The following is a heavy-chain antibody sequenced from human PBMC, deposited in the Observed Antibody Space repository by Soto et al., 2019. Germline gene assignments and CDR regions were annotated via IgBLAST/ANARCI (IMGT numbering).Heavy chain of an antibody. D-gene: IGHD2-15*01. V-gene: IGHV1-46*01. CDR2: IKPSDGTT. CDR1: GYTFTSYR. J-gene: IGHJ5*02. CDR3: AARGSGGSCYTFPINH. Sequence: QVQLAQSGAEMKEPGASVKVSCKASGYTFTSYRIHWVRQAPGQGLDWMGIIKPSDGTTTYAHKFQGRVTMTSDTSTRTVYMELSGLTSEDTAVYYCAARGSGGSCYTFPINHWGQGTLVTVSS.